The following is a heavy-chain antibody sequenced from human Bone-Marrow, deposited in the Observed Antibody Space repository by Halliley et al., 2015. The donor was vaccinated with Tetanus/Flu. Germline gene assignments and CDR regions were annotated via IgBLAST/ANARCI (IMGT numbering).Heavy chain of an antibody. J-gene: IGHJ6*02. CDR3: ARFQFGSGNGYQYGMDV. CDR2: IYPGDSDT. V-gene: IGHV5-51*03. Sequence: VQLVQSGAEVKKPGESLKISCKGSGYSFTSYWIGWVRQMPGKGLERIGIIYPGDSDTRYSPSFQGQVTISAAKSINTAYLQWGGLGASDSPKYYCARFQFGSGNGYQYGMDVWGQGTTVAVSS. CDR1: GYSFTSYW. D-gene: IGHD2-2*01.